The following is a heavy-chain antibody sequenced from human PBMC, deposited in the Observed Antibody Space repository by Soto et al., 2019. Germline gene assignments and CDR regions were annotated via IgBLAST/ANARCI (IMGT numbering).Heavy chain of an antibody. CDR1: GYTFTSYD. J-gene: IGHJ4*02. V-gene: IGHV1-8*01. CDR2: MNPNSGNT. D-gene: IGHD3-22*01. Sequence: QVQLVQSGAEVKKPGASVKVSCKASGYTFTSYDINWVRQATGQGLEWMGWMNPNSGNTGYAQKFQGRVTMTRNTSISTAYMELSSLRSEVTAVYYCARVGGYYDSSGYYYVLDYWGQGTLVTVSS. CDR3: ARVGGYYDSSGYYYVLDY.